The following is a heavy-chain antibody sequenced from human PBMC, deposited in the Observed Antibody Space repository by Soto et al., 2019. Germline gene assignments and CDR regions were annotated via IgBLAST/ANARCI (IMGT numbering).Heavy chain of an antibody. CDR3: ARAQIDYDILTRPYYFAY. Sequence: LRLSCAASGFTFSSYSMNWVRQAPGKGLEWVSYISSSSSTIYYADSVKGRFTISRDNAKNSLYLQMNSLRAEDTAVYYCARAQIDYDILTRPYYFAYWGQGTLVTVSS. D-gene: IGHD3-9*01. CDR2: ISSSSSTI. CDR1: GFTFSSYS. V-gene: IGHV3-48*01. J-gene: IGHJ4*02.